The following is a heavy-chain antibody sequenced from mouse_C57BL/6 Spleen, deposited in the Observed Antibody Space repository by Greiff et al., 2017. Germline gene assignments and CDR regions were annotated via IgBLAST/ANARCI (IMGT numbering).Heavy chain of an antibody. Sequence: EVKLQESGPGLVKPSQSLSLTCSVTGYSITSGYYWNWIRQFPGNKLEWMGYISYDGSNNYNPSLKNRISITRDTSKNQIFLKLNSVTTEDTATYYCAREILGGYFDVWGTGTTVTVSS. CDR2: ISYDGSN. J-gene: IGHJ1*03. CDR1: GYSITSGYY. CDR3: AREILGGYFDV. D-gene: IGHD3-3*01. V-gene: IGHV3-6*01.